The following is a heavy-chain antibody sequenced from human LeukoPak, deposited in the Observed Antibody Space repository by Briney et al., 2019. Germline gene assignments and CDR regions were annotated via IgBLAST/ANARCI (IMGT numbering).Heavy chain of an antibody. CDR2: IYYSGST. Sequence: PSETLSLTCTVSGGSISSSSYYWGWIRQPPGKGLEWIGSIYYSGSTYYNPSLKSRVTISVDTSKNQFSLKLSSVTAADTAVYYCARDLGEAAAEYYYYYYGMDVWGQGTTVTVSS. V-gene: IGHV4-39*07. CDR3: ARDLGEAAAEYYYYYYGMDV. J-gene: IGHJ6*02. D-gene: IGHD6-13*01. CDR1: GGSISSSSYY.